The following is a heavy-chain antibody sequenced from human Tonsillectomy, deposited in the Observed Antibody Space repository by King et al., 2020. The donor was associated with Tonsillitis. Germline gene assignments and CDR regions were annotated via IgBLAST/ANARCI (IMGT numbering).Heavy chain of an antibody. CDR1: GYSFISYW. J-gene: IGHJ4*02. D-gene: IGHD3-22*01. Sequence: QLVQSGAEVKKPGESLKISCKGSGYSFISYWIGWVRQMPGKGLEWMGFIYPGDSDTRYSPPFQGPVTISADKSIRPAYLQWSSLKASDTAMYYCARYYYDSSGYYLLPYFDYWGQGTLVTVSS. V-gene: IGHV5-51*03. CDR3: ARYYYDSSGYYLLPYFDY. CDR2: IYPGDSDT.